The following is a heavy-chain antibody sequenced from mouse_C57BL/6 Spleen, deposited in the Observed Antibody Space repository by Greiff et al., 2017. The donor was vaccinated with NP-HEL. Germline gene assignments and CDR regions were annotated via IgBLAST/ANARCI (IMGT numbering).Heavy chain of an antibody. CDR3: ARGGTTAPYYFDY. CDR2: IYPGSGNT. Sequence: LVESGAELVRPGASVKLSCKASGYTFTDYYINWVKQRPGQGLEWIARIYPGSGNTYYNEKFKGKATLTAEKSSSTAYMQLSSLTSEDSAVYFCARGGTTAPYYFDYWGQGTTLTVSS. V-gene: IGHV1-76*01. CDR1: GYTFTDYY. D-gene: IGHD1-2*01. J-gene: IGHJ2*01.